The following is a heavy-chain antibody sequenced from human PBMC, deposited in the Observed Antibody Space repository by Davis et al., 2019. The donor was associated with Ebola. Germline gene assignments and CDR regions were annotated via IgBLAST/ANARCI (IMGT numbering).Heavy chain of an antibody. V-gene: IGHV1-69*06. Sequence: AASVKVSCKASGGTFSSYAISWVRQAPGQGLEWMGGIIPIFGTANYAQKFQGRVTITADKSMSTAYMELSSLRSEDTAVYYCASKLMQQLVRPYYYGMDVWGQGTTVTVSS. CDR1: GGTFSSYA. J-gene: IGHJ6*02. CDR3: ASKLMQQLVRPYYYGMDV. D-gene: IGHD6-13*01. CDR2: IIPIFGTA.